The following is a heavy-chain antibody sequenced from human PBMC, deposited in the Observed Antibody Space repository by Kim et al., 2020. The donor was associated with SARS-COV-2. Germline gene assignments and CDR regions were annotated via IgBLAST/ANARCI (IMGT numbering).Heavy chain of an antibody. V-gene: IGHV4-34*01. CDR2: INHSGST. J-gene: IGHJ4*02. CDR3: ATTLSGRDGSRVLGY. D-gene: IGHD3-16*01. CDR1: GGSFSGYY. Sequence: SETLSLTCAVYGGSFSGYYWSWIRQPPGKGLEWIGEINHSGSTNYNPSLKSRVTISVDTSKNQFSLKLSSVTAADTAVYYCATTLSGRDGSRVLGYWGQGTLVTVSS.